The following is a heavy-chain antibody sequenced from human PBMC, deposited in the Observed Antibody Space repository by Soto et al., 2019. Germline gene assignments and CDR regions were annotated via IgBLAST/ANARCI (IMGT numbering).Heavy chain of an antibody. CDR2: IGTAGDT. CDR3: ARDSDIVATITYYYGMDV. CDR1: GFTFSSYD. D-gene: IGHD5-12*01. V-gene: IGHV3-13*01. J-gene: IGHJ6*02. Sequence: GGSLRLSCAASGFTFSSYDMHWVRQATGKGLEWVSAIGTAGDTYYPGSVKGRFTISRENAKNSLYLQMNSLRAEDTAVYYCARDSDIVATITYYYGMDVWGQGTTVTVSS.